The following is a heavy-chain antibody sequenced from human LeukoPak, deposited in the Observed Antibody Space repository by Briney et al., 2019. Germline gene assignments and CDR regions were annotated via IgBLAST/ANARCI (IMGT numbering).Heavy chain of an antibody. V-gene: IGHV3-23*01. CDR1: GFTFSNYA. CDR2: IRGSGSGT. CDR3: TRDPNGDYVGAFDF. J-gene: IGHJ3*01. D-gene: IGHD4-17*01. Sequence: GGSLRLSCAASGFTFSNYAMTWVRQAPGEGLEWVSSIRGSGSGTDYADSVEGRFTISRDNSRNTLYLQMNRLRAEDTAIYYCTRDPNGDYVGAFDFWGQGTLVTVSS.